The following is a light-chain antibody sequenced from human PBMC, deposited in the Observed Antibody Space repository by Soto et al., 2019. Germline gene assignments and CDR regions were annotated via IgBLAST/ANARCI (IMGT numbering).Light chain of an antibody. CDR3: QHYHSQSIT. V-gene: IGKV1-5*01. CDR2: AAS. Sequence: DILLIQSPATLSASVGDRITITCRASENIFKFLAWYQQRSGSAPNLLIYAASDLEKGVPSRFSGSGSGTDFTLTLDNLQPNDSATYFCQHYHSQSITFGGGTQVDVK. CDR1: ENIFKF. J-gene: IGKJ4*01.